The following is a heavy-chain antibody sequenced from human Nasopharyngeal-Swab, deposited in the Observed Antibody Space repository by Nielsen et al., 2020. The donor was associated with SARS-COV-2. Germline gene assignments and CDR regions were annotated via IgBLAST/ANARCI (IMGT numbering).Heavy chain of an antibody. CDR1: GFTFSSYG. CDR3: ARGQESYSSSWLNWYFDL. V-gene: IGHV3-33*01. J-gene: IGHJ2*01. Sequence: GGSLRLSCAASGFTFSSYGMHWVRQAPGKGLEWVAVIWYDGSNKYYADSVKGRFTISRDNSKNTLYLQMNSLRAEDTAVYYCARGQESYSSSWLNWYFDLWGRGTPVTVSS. D-gene: IGHD6-13*01. CDR2: IWYDGSNK.